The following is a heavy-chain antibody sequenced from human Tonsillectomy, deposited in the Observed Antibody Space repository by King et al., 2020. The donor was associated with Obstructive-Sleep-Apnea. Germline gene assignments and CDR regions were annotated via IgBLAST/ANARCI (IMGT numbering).Heavy chain of an antibody. CDR1: GGSISSDGYY. V-gene: IGHV4-31*03. J-gene: IGHJ3*01. CDR3: ARGVYDSSGEDDALDF. CDR2: IYYSGNT. Sequence: QLQESGPGLVKPSETLSLTCKVSGGSISSDGYYWTWIRQPPGKGLEWIGYIYYSGNTYYSPSLKSRVSMSVDTSANKFSLKLPSVTAADTAVYFCARGVYDSSGEDDALDFWGHGTKVTVSS. D-gene: IGHD3-22*01.